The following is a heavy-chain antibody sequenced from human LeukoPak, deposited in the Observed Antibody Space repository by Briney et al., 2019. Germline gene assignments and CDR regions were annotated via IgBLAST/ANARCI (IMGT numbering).Heavy chain of an antibody. CDR2: INPSGGST. CDR3: ARSGGGYSSGWFY. J-gene: IGHJ4*02. D-gene: IGHD6-19*01. Sequence: ASVKVSCKASGYTFTSYYMHWVRQAPGQGLEWMGIINPSGGSTSYAQKFQGRVTMTRNTSISTAYMELSSLRPEDTAVYYCARSGGGYSSGWFYWGQGTLVTVSS. CDR1: GYTFTSYY. V-gene: IGHV1-46*01.